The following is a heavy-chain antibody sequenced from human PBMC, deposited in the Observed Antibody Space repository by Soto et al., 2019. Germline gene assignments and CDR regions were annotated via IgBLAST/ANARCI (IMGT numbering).Heavy chain of an antibody. D-gene: IGHD6-13*01. J-gene: IGHJ6*02. CDR3: ARPYSSSWTAYYYYGMDV. CDR2: IIPIFGTA. Sequence: QVQLVQSGAEVKKPGSSVKVSCKASGGTFSSYAISWVRQAPGQGLEWMGGIIPIFGTANYAQKFQGRVTITADEATSTAYMERSSRRAEDTAVYYCARPYSSSWTAYYYYGMDVWGQGTTVTVSS. CDR1: GGTFSSYA. V-gene: IGHV1-69*01.